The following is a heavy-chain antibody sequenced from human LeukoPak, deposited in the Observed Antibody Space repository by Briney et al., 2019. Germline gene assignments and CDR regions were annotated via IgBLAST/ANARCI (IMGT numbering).Heavy chain of an antibody. D-gene: IGHD6-6*01. J-gene: IGHJ4*02. V-gene: IGHV1-2*02. CDR1: GNTFSGYY. Sequence: ASVKVSCKASGNTFSGYYMHWVRQAPGQGLEWMGWINPKSGGTNYAQKFQGRVTMTRDMSTSTVYMELSSLRSEDTAVYYCARDSYYSSSSLGFDYWGQGTLVTVSS. CDR3: ARDSYYSSSSLGFDY. CDR2: INPKSGGT.